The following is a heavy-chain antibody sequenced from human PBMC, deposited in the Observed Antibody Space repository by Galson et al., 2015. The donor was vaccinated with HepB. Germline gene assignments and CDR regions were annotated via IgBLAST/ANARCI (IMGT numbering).Heavy chain of an antibody. D-gene: IGHD3-3*01. J-gene: IGHJ4*02. V-gene: IGHV3-72*01. CDR3: AREMGAIPEGSGLFDY. CDR1: GFTFSDHY. Sequence: SLRLSCAASGFTFSDHYMDWVRQAPGKGLEWVGRTRNKANSYTTEYAASVKGRFTISRDDSKNSLYLQMNSLKTEDTAVYYCAREMGAIPEGSGLFDYWGQGTLVTVSS. CDR2: TRNKANSYTT.